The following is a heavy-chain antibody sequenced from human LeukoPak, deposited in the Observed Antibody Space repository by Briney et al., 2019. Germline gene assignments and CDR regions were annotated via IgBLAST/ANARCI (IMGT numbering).Heavy chain of an antibody. J-gene: IGHJ4*02. CDR3: AGEGRVSGYDFDC. D-gene: IGHD5-12*01. Sequence: GGSLRLSCAASGFTFSSYWMGWVRHAPGKGLVWVSRINSDGSSITYADSVKGRFTISRDNAKNTLYLQMNSLRVEDTAVYYCAGEGRVSGYDFDCWGQGTLVTVSS. V-gene: IGHV3-74*03. CDR2: INSDGSSI. CDR1: GFTFSSYW.